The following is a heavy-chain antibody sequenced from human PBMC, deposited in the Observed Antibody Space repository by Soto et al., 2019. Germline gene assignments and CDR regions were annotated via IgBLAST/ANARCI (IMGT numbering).Heavy chain of an antibody. J-gene: IGHJ4*02. V-gene: IGHV3-30-3*01. Sequence: QVQLVESGGGVVQPGRSLRLSCAASGFTFSSYAMHWVRQAPGKGLEWVAVISYDGSNKYYADSVKGRFTISRDNSKNTLYLQMNSLRAEDTAVYYCARGFIVVVSPPFDYWGQGTLVTVSS. D-gene: IGHD2-21*01. CDR3: ARGFIVVVSPPFDY. CDR1: GFTFSSYA. CDR2: ISYDGSNK.